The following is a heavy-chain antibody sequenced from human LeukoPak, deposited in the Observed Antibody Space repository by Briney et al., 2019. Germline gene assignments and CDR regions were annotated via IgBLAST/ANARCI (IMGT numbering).Heavy chain of an antibody. CDR1: GFTFSSYA. J-gene: IGHJ4*02. CDR3: ARGSIVVVPAAYYFDY. V-gene: IGHV3-30*04. Sequence: GGSLRLSCAASGFTFSSYAMHWVRQAPGKGLEWVAVISYDGSNKYYADSVKGRFTMSRDNSKNTLYLQMNSLRAEDTAVYYCARGSIVVVPAAYYFDYWGQGTLVTVSS. D-gene: IGHD2-2*01. CDR2: ISYDGSNK.